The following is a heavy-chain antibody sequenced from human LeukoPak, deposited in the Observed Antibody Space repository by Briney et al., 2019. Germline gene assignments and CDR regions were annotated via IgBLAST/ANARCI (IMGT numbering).Heavy chain of an antibody. J-gene: IGHJ4*02. D-gene: IGHD3-10*01. V-gene: IGHV3-48*01. Sequence: GGSLRLSCAASGFTFSSYWMSWVRQAPGKGLEWVSYISSGSSTIYYADSVEGRFTISRDNAKNSLYLQMNNLRAEDTALYYCAKDPYYYGSGSPDYWGQGTLVTVSS. CDR1: GFTFSSYW. CDR3: AKDPYYYGSGSPDY. CDR2: ISSGSSTI.